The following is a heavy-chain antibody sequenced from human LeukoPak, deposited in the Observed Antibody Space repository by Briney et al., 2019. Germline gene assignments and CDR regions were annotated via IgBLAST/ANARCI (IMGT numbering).Heavy chain of an antibody. CDR3: VSYGSASYGDFDY. CDR1: GGSISSRSYY. Sequence: SETLSLTCTVSGGSISSRSYYWGWIRQPPGKGLEWIGSIYYSGSTYYNPSLKSRVTISVDTSKNQFSLKLSSVTAADTAVYYCVSYGSASYGDFDYWGQGTLVTVSS. V-gene: IGHV4-39*01. CDR2: IYYSGST. D-gene: IGHD3-10*01. J-gene: IGHJ4*02.